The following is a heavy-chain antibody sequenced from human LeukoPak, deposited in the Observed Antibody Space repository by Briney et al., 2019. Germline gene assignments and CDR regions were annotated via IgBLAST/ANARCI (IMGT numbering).Heavy chain of an antibody. J-gene: IGHJ4*02. CDR3: ARGFGELFY. V-gene: IGHV3-48*02. CDR2: ISSSSSTI. CDR1: GFTFSTNS. D-gene: IGHD3-10*01. Sequence: RGSLRLSCAASGFTFSTNSINWVRQAAGKGLEWVSHISSSSSTIYNADSVKGRFTISRDNAKNSQYLEMNCLRDEDTAVYYCARGFGELFYWGQGTLVNVSS.